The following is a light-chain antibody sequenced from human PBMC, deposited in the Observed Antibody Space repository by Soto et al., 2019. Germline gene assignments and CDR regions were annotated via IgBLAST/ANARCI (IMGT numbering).Light chain of an antibody. CDR2: EDN. CDR3: CSYATSRTYV. CDR1: SNDVGRYNL. J-gene: IGLJ1*01. V-gene: IGLV2-23*01. Sequence: QSVLTQPASVSGSPGQSITISCTGTSNDVGRYNLVSWYQQHPGKAPKLLIYEDNKRPSGVSNRFSGSKSGNTASLTISNLQSEDEADYHCCSYATSRTYVFGTGTKVTVL.